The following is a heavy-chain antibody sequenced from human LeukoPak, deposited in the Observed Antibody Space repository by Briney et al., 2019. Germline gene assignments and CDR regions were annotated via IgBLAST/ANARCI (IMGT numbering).Heavy chain of an antibody. CDR2: IKNSGIT. CDR1: GGSVTTSTYY. V-gene: IGHV4-39*01. D-gene: IGHD1-26*01. CDR3: ATRRSGSYSEY. Sequence: SETLSLTCTVSGGSVTTSTYYWGWIRPPPGKGLEWIGTIKNSGITHYNPSLKSRLTMSVDTSKNQFSLKLNAVSAADTAVYYCATRRSGSYSEYWGQGILVTVSS. J-gene: IGHJ4*02.